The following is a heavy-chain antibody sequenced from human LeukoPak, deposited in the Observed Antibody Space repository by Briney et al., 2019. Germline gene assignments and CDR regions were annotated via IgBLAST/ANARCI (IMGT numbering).Heavy chain of an antibody. Sequence: SETLSLTCAVYGGSFSGYYWSWIRQPPGKGLEWIGEINHSGSTNYNPSLKSRVTISVDTSKNQFSLKLSSVTAADTAVYYCARRVGLVRGYNWFDPWGQGTLVTVSS. D-gene: IGHD6-19*01. J-gene: IGHJ5*02. CDR1: GGSFSGYY. V-gene: IGHV4-34*01. CDR3: ARRVGLVRGYNWFDP. CDR2: INHSGST.